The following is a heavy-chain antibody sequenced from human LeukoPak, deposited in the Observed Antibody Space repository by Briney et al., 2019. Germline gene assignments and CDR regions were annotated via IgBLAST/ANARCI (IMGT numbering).Heavy chain of an antibody. J-gene: IGHJ5*02. CDR3: ARDMNGLT. V-gene: IGHV3-74*01. Sequence: PGGSLRLSCATSGFIFGNYRMHWVRQAPGKGPVWVSRINSDGSGTDYAESVKGRFTISRDNAKNTLYLHMSSLRVEDTAVYYCARDMNGLTWGQGTLVTVSS. CDR2: INSDGSGT. D-gene: IGHD1-1*01. CDR1: GFIFGNYR.